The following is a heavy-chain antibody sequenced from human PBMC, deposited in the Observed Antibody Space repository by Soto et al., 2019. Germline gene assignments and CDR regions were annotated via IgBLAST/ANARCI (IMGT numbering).Heavy chain of an antibody. CDR1: GFSLSTSGVG. V-gene: IGHV2-5*01. CDR3: AHRFTPLQWLGNWGAWFDP. CDR2: IYWNDDK. Sequence: SGPTLVHPTQTLTLTCTFSGFSLSTSGVGVGWIRQPPGKALEWLALIYWNDDKRYSPSLKSRLTITKDTSKNQVVLTMTNMDPVDTATYYCAHRFTPLQWLGNWGAWFDPWGQGTLVTVSS. J-gene: IGHJ5*02. D-gene: IGHD6-19*01.